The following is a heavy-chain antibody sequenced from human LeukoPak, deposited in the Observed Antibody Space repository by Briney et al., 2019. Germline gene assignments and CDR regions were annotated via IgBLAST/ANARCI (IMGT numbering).Heavy chain of an antibody. J-gene: IGHJ6*02. CDR2: ISYDGSNK. V-gene: IGHV3-30-3*01. CDR1: GFTFSSYA. Sequence: GGSLRLSCAASGFTFSSYAMHWVRQAPGKELEWVAVISYDGSNKYYADSVKGRFTISRDNSKNTLYLQMNSLRAEDTAVYYCARLLGMDVWGQGTTVTVSS. CDR3: ARLLGMDV.